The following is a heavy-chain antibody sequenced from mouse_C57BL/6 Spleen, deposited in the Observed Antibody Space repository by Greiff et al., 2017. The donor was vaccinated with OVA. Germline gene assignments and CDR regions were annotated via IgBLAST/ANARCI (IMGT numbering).Heavy chain of an antibody. J-gene: IGHJ4*01. CDR3: ARIYYYGSSGSYYAMDY. CDR1: GYTFTDYY. V-gene: IGHV1-18*01. D-gene: IGHD1-1*01. Sequence: VQLQQPGPELVKPGASVKMPCKASGYTFTDYYMDWVKQSHGKSLEWIGDINPNNGGTIYNQKFKGKATLTVDKSSSTAYMELSSLTSEDSAVYYCARIYYYGSSGSYYAMDYWGQGTSVTVSS. CDR2: INPNNGGT.